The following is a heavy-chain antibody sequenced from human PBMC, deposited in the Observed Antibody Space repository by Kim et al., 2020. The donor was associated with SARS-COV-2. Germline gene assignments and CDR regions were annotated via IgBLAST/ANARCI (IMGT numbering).Heavy chain of an antibody. Sequence: GESLKISCKASGYSFTNYWIAWVRQMPGNGLEWMGIIYPDDSDTRYSPSFQGQVTFSADKSISTAYLQWSSLRASDTAIYYCARRHSGGYYYDSWGQGTLNTVSS. CDR3: ARRHSGGYYYDS. CDR2: IYPDDSDT. D-gene: IGHD3-22*01. J-gene: IGHJ5*01. CDR1: GYSFTNYW. V-gene: IGHV5-51*01.